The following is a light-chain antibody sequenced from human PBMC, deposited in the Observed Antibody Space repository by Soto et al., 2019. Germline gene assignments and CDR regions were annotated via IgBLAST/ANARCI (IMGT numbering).Light chain of an antibody. CDR2: AAS. CDR3: QQSYSSPPT. J-gene: IGKJ1*01. CDR1: QSISNH. V-gene: IGKV1-39*01. Sequence: GDGVTITCRASQSISNHLNWYQQKPGKAPKLLIFAASSLQSGVPSRFSGSRSGPDFTLTISSLQPEDFATYYCQQSYSSPPTFGQGTKVDIK.